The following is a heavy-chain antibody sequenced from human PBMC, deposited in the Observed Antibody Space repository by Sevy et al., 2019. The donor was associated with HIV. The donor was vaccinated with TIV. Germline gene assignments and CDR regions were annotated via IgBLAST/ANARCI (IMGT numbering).Heavy chain of an antibody. D-gene: IGHD6-19*01. J-gene: IGHJ4*02. CDR3: ARQGRGIAVAGPIDY. CDR2: ISAYNGNT. CDR1: GYTFTSYG. V-gene: IGHV1-18*01. Sequence: ASVKVSCKASGYTFTSYGISWVRQAPGQGLEWMGWISAYNGNTNYAQKLQGRVTMTTDTSTSTAYMELRSLRSDDTAVYYCARQGRGIAVAGPIDYWGQGTLVTVSS.